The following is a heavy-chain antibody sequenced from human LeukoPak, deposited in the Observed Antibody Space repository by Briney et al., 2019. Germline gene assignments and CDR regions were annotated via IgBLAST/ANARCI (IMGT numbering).Heavy chain of an antibody. J-gene: IGHJ3*02. Sequence: GGSLRLSCAASGFTFSSYSMNWVRQAPGKGLQWVSYISSGGDIMHYADSVKGRFTISRDNAKSSLYLQMNSLRAEDTAVYYCARDLRPFSGYDNLAFDIWGQGTMVTVSS. V-gene: IGHV3-48*04. CDR2: ISSGGDIM. CDR3: ARDLRPFSGYDNLAFDI. D-gene: IGHD5-12*01. CDR1: GFTFSSYS.